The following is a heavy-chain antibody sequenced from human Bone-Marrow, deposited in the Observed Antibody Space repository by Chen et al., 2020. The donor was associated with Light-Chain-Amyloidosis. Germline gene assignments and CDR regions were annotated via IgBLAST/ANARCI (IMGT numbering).Heavy chain of an antibody. V-gene: IGHV5-51*01. CDR2: IYPDDSDA. CDR1: GYTFPNYW. Sequence: EVQLEQSGPEVKKPGESLKISCKGSGYTFPNYWTGWVRKMPGKGLEWMGVIYPDDSDARYSPSFEGQVTISADKSITTAYLQWRSLKASDTAMYYCARRRDGYNFDYWGQGTLVTVSS. J-gene: IGHJ4*02. D-gene: IGHD5-12*01. CDR3: ARRRDGYNFDY.